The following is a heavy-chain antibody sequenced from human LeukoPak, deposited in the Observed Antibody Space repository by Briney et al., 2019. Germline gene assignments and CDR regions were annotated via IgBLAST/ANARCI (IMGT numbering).Heavy chain of an antibody. V-gene: IGHV3-23*01. Sequence: GGSLRLSCAASGFTFSSYAISWVRQAPGKGLEWVSAISGSGGNTYYADSVKGRFTISRDNSKSTLSLQMNSLRAEDTAIYCCAKAVRFCSATTCYFNYFDYWGQGALVTVSS. D-gene: IGHD2-15*01. CDR1: GFTFSSYA. J-gene: IGHJ4*02. CDR3: AKAVRFCSATTCYFNYFDY. CDR2: ISGSGGNT.